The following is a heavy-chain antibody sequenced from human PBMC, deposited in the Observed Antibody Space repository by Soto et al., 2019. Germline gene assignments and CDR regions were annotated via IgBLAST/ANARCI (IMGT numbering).Heavy chain of an antibody. D-gene: IGHD1-7*01. V-gene: IGHV4-38-2*02. J-gene: IGHJ6*02. CDR3: ARDEVELRRYYYSYSGMDV. CDR1: GYSISSGYY. Sequence: SETLSLTCTVSGYSISSGYYWGLIRQPPGKWLEWIGSIYHSGSTYYNPSLKSRFTISVDMSKNQFSLKLSSVTAADTAVYYCARDEVELRRYYYSYSGMDVWGQGTTVTVSS. CDR2: IYHSGST.